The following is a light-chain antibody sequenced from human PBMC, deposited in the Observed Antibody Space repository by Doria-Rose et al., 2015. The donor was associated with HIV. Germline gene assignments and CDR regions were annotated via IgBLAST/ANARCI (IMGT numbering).Light chain of an antibody. CDR2: RAS. CDR1: QGIGSD. V-gene: IGKV3-15*01. CDR3: QQYSQWPPYT. J-gene: IGKJ2*01. Sequence: TQSPATLSVSPGERATLSRRASQGIGSDLAWYQQKPGQAPRLLIYRASIRATGIPPRFTGGGSGTEFTLTISSLQTEDFAVYFCQQYSQWPPYTFGQGTKLEVK.